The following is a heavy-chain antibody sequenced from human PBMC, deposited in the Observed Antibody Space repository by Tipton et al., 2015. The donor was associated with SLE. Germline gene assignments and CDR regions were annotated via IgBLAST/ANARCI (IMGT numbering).Heavy chain of an antibody. D-gene: IGHD1/OR15-1a*01. CDR3: ARREKLEQHFDY. Sequence: PGLVKPSETLSLTCTVSGGSISSSSYYWGWIRQPPGKGLEWIGSIYYSGSTYYNPFLKSRVTISVDTSKNQFSLKLSSVTAADTAVYYCARREKLEQHFDYWGQGTLVTVSS. CDR1: GGSISSSSYY. J-gene: IGHJ4*02. V-gene: IGHV4-39*01. CDR2: IYYSGST.